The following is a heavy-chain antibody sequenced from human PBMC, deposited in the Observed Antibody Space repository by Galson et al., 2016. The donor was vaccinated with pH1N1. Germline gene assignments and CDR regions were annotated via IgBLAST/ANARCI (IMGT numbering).Heavy chain of an antibody. CDR3: ARVGGSSELGFFADY. CDR2: IHYSGST. Sequence: TLSLTCTVSGGSISSDFYYWNWIRQHPGKGLEWIGYIHYSGSTYYNPSLKSRVTISVDTSKNQFSLKLSSVTAADTAVYYCARVGGSSELGFFADYWGQGTLVTVSS. V-gene: IGHV4-31*03. D-gene: IGHD6-6*01. J-gene: IGHJ4*02. CDR1: GGSISSDFYY.